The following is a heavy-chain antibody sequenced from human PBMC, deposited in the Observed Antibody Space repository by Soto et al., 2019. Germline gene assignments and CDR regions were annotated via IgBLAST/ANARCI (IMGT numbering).Heavy chain of an antibody. V-gene: IGHV3-48*02. CDR3: ASALGDY. CDR1: GLTFSDYT. CDR2: IDSNGSTI. D-gene: IGHD3-16*02. J-gene: IGHJ4*02. Sequence: GGSLRLSCAASGLTFSDYTMNWVRQAPGKGLEWVSYIDSNGSTIYYADSVKGRFTISRDNAKNSLYLQMNSLRDKDTAVYYCASALGDYWGQGTLVTVSS.